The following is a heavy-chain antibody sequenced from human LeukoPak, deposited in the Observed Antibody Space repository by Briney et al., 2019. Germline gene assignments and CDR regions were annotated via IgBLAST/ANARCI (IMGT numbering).Heavy chain of an antibody. V-gene: IGHV4-30-2*01. J-gene: IGHJ4*02. D-gene: IGHD1-26*01. CDR1: GGSISSGGYS. Sequence: SETLSLTCAVSGGSISSGGYSWSWIRQPPGKGLEWIGEINHSGSTNYNPSLKSRVTMSVDTSKNQFSLKLSSVTAADTAVYYCARGQSIVGATGDYWGQGTLVTVSS. CDR3: ARGQSIVGATGDY. CDR2: INHSGST.